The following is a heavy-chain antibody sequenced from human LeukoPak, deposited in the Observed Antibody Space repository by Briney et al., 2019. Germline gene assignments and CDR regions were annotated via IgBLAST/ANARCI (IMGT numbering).Heavy chain of an antibody. CDR2: IYYSGST. CDR3: ARTSRQWLVRAGYYYYCMDV. Sequence: SETLSLTCTVSGGSISSYYWSWIRQPPGKGLEWIGYIYYSGSTNYNPSLKSRVTISVDTSKNQFSLKLSSVTAADTAVYYCARTSRQWLVRAGYYYYCMDVWGKGTTVTISS. V-gene: IGHV4-59*01. D-gene: IGHD6-19*01. J-gene: IGHJ6*03. CDR1: GGSISSYY.